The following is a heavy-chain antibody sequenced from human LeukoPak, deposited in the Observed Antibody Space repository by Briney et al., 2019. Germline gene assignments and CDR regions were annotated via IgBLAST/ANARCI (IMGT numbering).Heavy chain of an antibody. D-gene: IGHD2-15*01. CDR3: GRDALVGYFSYYYMDV. CDR1: GGSISSHY. CDR2: ISNSGST. J-gene: IGHJ6*03. V-gene: IGHV4-59*11. Sequence: SETLSLACTVSGGSISSHYWTWIRQSPVKGLEWIGDISNSGSTSYNPSLKSRVTISIDTSKNQFSLKLSSVTAADTAVYYCGRDALVGYFSYYYMDVWGKGTTVTVSS.